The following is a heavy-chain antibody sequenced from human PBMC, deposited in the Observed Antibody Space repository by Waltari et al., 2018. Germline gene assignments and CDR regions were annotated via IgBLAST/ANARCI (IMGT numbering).Heavy chain of an antibody. Sequence: QLQLQESGPGLVKPSETLSLTCTVSGGSISSSSYYWGWIRQPPGKGLEWIGSIYYSAITYYNPSLKSRVTISVDTSKNQFSLKLSSVTAADTAVYYCARDDRLAYFDYWGQGTLVTVSS. CDR3: ARDDRLAYFDY. J-gene: IGHJ4*02. CDR2: IYYSAIT. D-gene: IGHD3-16*02. V-gene: IGHV4-39*07. CDR1: GGSISSSSYY.